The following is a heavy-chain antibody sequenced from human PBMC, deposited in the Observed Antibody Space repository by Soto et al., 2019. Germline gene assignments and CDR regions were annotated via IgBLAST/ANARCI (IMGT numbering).Heavy chain of an antibody. CDR3: ARADGSGNSPEYLFRF. CDR1: GGSMRSGIHY. J-gene: IGHJ1*01. V-gene: IGHV4-31*03. Sequence: SETLSLTCTVSGGSMRSGIHYWNWVRQHPGKGLEWLGYIAYSGHTYYNPPLKSRVTISADTSKNQFSLDLTSVTAADTSVYYCARADGSGNSPEYLFRFWGQGTLVTAPQ. D-gene: IGHD3-10*01. CDR2: IAYSGHT.